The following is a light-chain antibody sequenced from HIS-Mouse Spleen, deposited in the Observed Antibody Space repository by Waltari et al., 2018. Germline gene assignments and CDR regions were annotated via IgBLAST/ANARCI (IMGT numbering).Light chain of an antibody. J-gene: IGLJ3*02. CDR1: SSDVGCYHL. V-gene: IGLV2-23*01. CDR3: CSYAGSSTWV. Sequence: QSALTQPASVSGSPGHAITIPRTGTSSDVGCYHLAPRYQQHPGKAPKLMIYEGSKRPSGVSNRFSGSKSGNTASLTISGLQAEDEADYYCCSYAGSSTWVFGGGTKLTVL. CDR2: EGS.